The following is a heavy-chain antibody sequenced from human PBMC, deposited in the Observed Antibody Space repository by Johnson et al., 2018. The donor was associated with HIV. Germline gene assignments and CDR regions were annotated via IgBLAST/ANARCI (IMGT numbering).Heavy chain of an antibody. D-gene: IGHD3-16*02. CDR1: GFTFSSYW. CDR2: IKQDGSEK. V-gene: IGHV3-7*01. Sequence: VQLVESGGGVVQPGGSLRLSCAASGFTFSSYWMSWVRQAPGQGLEWVANIKQDGSEKYYVDSVKGRFTICRDDAKNSLYLQMNILRAEDTAVYDCARGEYDYFSGSYRTPPRTDAFDIWGQGTMVTVSS. J-gene: IGHJ3*02. CDR3: ARGEYDYFSGSYRTPPRTDAFDI.